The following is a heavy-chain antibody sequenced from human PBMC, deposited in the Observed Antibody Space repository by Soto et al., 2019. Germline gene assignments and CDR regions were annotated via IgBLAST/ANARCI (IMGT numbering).Heavy chain of an antibody. Sequence: PGGSLRLSYSASGFTFSSYARHWVRQAPGKGLEYVSAISSNGGSTYYADSVKGRFTISRDNSKNTLYLQMSSLRAEDTAVYYCVTVTPAAAIMITFGGVFGWGPGTLVTVSS. CDR3: VTVTPAAAIMITFGGVFG. D-gene: IGHD3-16*01. CDR1: GFTFSSYA. V-gene: IGHV3-64D*08. J-gene: IGHJ4*02. CDR2: ISSNGGST.